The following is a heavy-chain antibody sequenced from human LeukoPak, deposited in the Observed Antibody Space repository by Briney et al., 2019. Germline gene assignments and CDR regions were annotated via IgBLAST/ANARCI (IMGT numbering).Heavy chain of an antibody. CDR2: IRSSGSTI. Sequence: QSGGSLGLSCAASGFTFDDYAMHWVRQAPGKGLEWVSYIRSSGSTIYYADSVKGRFTISRDNAKNSLYLQMNSLRVEDTAVYYCARAGRYNYDTSGYYYDAFDIWGQGTMVTVSS. CDR3: ARAGRYNYDTSGYYYDAFDI. V-gene: IGHV3-48*01. CDR1: GFTFDDYA. J-gene: IGHJ3*02. D-gene: IGHD3-22*01.